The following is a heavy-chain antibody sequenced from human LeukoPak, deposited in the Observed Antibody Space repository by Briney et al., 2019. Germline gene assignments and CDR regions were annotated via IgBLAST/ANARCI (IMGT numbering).Heavy chain of an antibody. CDR3: ATDDTKWELFFDY. J-gene: IGHJ4*02. V-gene: IGHV3-30*03. Sequence: GGSLRLSCAASGFTFSGYGMHWVRQAPGKGLEWVAVISYDGSNKYYADSVKGRFTISRDNSKNTLYLQMNSLRAEDTAVYYCATDDTKWELFFDYWGQGTLVTVSS. CDR2: ISYDGSNK. D-gene: IGHD1-26*01. CDR1: GFTFSGYG.